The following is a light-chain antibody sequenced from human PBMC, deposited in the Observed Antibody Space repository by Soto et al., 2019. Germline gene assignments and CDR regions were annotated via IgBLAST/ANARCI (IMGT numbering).Light chain of an antibody. CDR3: QSYDTTLSGLV. Sequence: QSVLTQPPSVSGAPGQRVTISCTGSASNLGAKYAVHWYQHLPGTAPKLLIYDNIHRPSGVPDRFSGSKSDTSASLAITGLKAEDEADYYCQSYDTTLSGLVFGGGTKVTVL. CDR1: ASNLGAKYA. V-gene: IGLV1-40*01. J-gene: IGLJ3*02. CDR2: DNI.